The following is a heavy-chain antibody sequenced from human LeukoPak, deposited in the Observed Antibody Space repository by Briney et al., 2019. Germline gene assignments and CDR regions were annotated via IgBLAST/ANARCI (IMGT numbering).Heavy chain of an antibody. CDR1: GFTVSSNY. J-gene: IGHJ6*01. CDR2: IYSGGST. V-gene: IGHV3-53*01. Sequence: GGSLRLSCAASGFTVSSNYMSWVRQAPGEGLECVSVIYSGGSTYYADSVKGRFTISRDNSKNTLHLQMNSLRAEDTAVYYCARDFNGWGSYRHYYYYGMDVRRKAT. D-gene: IGHD3-16*02. CDR3: ARDFNGWGSYRHYYYYGMDV.